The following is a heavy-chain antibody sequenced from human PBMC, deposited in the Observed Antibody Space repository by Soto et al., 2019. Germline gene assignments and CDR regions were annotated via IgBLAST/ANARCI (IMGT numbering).Heavy chain of an antibody. V-gene: IGHV4-34*01. CDR3: AGPSSDCGGDCYYFDD. J-gene: IGHJ4*02. Sequence: SETLSLTCALYGGSFSGYYWSWIRQPPGKGLEWIGEINHSGSTNYNPSLKSRVTISVDTSKNQFSLKLSSVTAADTAVYYCAGPSSDCGGDCYYFDDWGQGALVTVSS. CDR2: INHSGST. D-gene: IGHD2-21*02. CDR1: GGSFSGYY.